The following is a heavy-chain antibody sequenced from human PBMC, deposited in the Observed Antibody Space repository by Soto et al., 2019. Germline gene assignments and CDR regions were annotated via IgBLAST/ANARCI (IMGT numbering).Heavy chain of an antibody. Sequence: PVGSLRLSCAASGFTFSSYAMSWVRQAPGKGLEWVSAISGSGGSTYYADSVKGRFTISRDNSKNTLYLQMNSLRAEDTAVYYCAKGSSSWYQTYFDYWGQGTLVTVSS. CDR2: ISGSGGST. V-gene: IGHV3-23*01. D-gene: IGHD6-13*01. CDR3: AKGSSSWYQTYFDY. CDR1: GFTFSSYA. J-gene: IGHJ4*02.